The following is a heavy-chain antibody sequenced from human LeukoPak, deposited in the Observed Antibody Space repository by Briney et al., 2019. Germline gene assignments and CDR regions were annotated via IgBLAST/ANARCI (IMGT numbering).Heavy chain of an antibody. CDR3: AKMGSSSWYGSYYFDY. V-gene: IGHV3-30*18. D-gene: IGHD6-13*01. CDR1: GFTFSSYG. CDR2: ISYDGSNK. Sequence: GRSLRLSCAASGFTFSSYGMHWVRQAPGKGLEWVAVISYDGSNKYYADSVKGRFTISRDNSKNTLYLQMNSLRAEDTAVYYRAKMGSSSWYGSYYFDYWGQGTLVTVSS. J-gene: IGHJ4*02.